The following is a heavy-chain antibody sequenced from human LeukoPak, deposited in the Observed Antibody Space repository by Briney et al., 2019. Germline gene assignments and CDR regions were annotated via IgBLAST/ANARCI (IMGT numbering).Heavy chain of an antibody. CDR2: ISYDGSNK. V-gene: IGHV3-30*18. CDR3: AKDRWFGEFRTTPTDY. Sequence: PGGSLRLSCAASGFTFSSYGMHWVRQAPGKGLEWVAVISYDGSNKYYADSVKGRFTISRDNSKNTLYLQMNSLRAEDTAVYYCAKDRWFGEFRTTPTDYWGQGTLVTVSS. J-gene: IGHJ4*02. CDR1: GFTFSSYG. D-gene: IGHD3-10*01.